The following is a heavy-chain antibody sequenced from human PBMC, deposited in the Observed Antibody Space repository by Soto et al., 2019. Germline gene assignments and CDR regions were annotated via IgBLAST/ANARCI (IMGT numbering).Heavy chain of an antibody. J-gene: IGHJ3*02. D-gene: IGHD6-19*01. CDR1: GYTFTSYD. CDR3: ARAASSGWYKGDSFDI. V-gene: IGHV1-8*01. Sequence: QVQLVQSGAEVKKPGASVKVSCKASGYTFTSYDINWVRQATGQGLEWMGWMNPNSGNTGYEQKFQGRVTMTRNTSIITAYMELRSLRSEDTAVYYCARAASSGWYKGDSFDIWGQGTMVTVSS. CDR2: MNPNSGNT.